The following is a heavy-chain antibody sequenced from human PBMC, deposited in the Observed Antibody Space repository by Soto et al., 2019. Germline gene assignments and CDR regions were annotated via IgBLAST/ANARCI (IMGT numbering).Heavy chain of an antibody. CDR2: MNPNSGNT. J-gene: IGHJ6*02. V-gene: IGHV1-8*01. D-gene: IGHD3-22*01. Sequence: QVQLVQSGAEVKKPGASVKVSCKASGYTFTSYDINWVRQATGQGLEWMGWMNPNSGNTGYAQEXQGRVTMTRNXXIXTXXMELSSLRSEDTAVYYCASNYYDTSGNYYYYGMDVWGQGTTVTVSS. CDR3: ASNYYDTSGNYYYYGMDV. CDR1: GYTFTSYD.